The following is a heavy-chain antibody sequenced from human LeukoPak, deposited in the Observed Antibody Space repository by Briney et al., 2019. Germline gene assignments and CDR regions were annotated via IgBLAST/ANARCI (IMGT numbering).Heavy chain of an antibody. V-gene: IGHV3-7*01. CDR3: ARDDALLGARDFDY. Sequence: GGSLRLSCAASKFSFTTYDMHWVRQAPGKGLEWAANIKQDGSEKYYVDSVKGRFTISRDNAKNSLYLQMNSLRAEDTAVYYCARDDALLGARDFDYWGQGTLVTVSS. J-gene: IGHJ4*02. CDR2: IKQDGSEK. D-gene: IGHD2-2*01. CDR1: KFSFTTYD.